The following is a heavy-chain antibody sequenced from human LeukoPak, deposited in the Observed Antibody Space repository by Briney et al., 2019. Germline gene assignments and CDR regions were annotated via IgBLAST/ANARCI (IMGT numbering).Heavy chain of an antibody. CDR1: GGSISSSSYY. CDR3: ARDPNYYGSGSLYNWFDP. D-gene: IGHD3-10*01. CDR2: IYYSGST. V-gene: IGHV4-31*03. J-gene: IGHJ5*02. Sequence: SETLSLTCTVSGGSISSSSYYWGWIRQHPGKGLEWIGYIYYSGSTYYNPSLKSRVTISVDTSKNQFSLKLSSVTAADTAVYYCARDPNYYGSGSLYNWFDPWGQGTLVTVSS.